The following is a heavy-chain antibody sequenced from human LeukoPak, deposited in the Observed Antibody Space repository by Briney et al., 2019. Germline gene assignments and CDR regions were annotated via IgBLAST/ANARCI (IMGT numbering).Heavy chain of an antibody. CDR3: ARDSSLDY. Sequence: GGSLRLSCAASGFTFSSYAMHWVRQAPGKGLEWVAVISYDGSNRYYADSVKGRFTISRDNSKNTLYLQMNSLRAEDTAVYYCARDSSLDYWGQGTLVTVSS. V-gene: IGHV3-30-3*01. D-gene: IGHD6-13*01. J-gene: IGHJ4*02. CDR1: GFTFSSYA. CDR2: ISYDGSNR.